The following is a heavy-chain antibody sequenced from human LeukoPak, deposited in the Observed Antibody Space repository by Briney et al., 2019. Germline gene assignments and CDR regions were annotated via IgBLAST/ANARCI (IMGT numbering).Heavy chain of an antibody. J-gene: IGHJ4*02. CDR2: ISGSGTST. CDR1: GFTFSNYD. Sequence: PGGSLRLSCAASGFTFSNYDMSWVRQAPGKGLEWVSGISGSGTSTYYADSVKGRFTISRDNSKNTLYLQMNSLRAEDTAVYYCASRNYYDSSGYYYYYFDYWGQGILVTVSS. D-gene: IGHD3-22*01. V-gene: IGHV3-23*01. CDR3: ASRNYYDSSGYYYYYFDY.